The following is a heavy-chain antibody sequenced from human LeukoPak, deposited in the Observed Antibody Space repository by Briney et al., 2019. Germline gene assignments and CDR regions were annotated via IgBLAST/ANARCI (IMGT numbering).Heavy chain of an antibody. CDR1: GFTFSRHW. CDR3: ARFSGRN. Sequence: GSLRLSCAASGFTFSRHWMGWVRQAPGKGLEWVANIKQDGSAKYYVDSVKGRFTISRDNAKNSLYLQMGSLRAEDTAVYYCARFSGRNWGQGTLVTVSS. D-gene: IGHD2-15*01. CDR2: IKQDGSAK. J-gene: IGHJ4*02. V-gene: IGHV3-7*01.